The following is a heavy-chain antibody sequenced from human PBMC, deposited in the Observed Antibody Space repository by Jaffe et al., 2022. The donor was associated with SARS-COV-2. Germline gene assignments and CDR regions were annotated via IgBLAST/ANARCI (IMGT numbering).Heavy chain of an antibody. CDR2: IKSKTDGGTT. D-gene: IGHD3-9*01. CDR1: GFTFSHAW. Sequence: EMQLVESGGGLVKPGGSLRLSCAASGFTFSHAWMTWVRQAPGKGLEWVGRIKSKTDGGTTDYAAPAKGRFTISRDDSKNTLYLQLTSLKTEDTAVYYCTTRGDYNILTGYYTSDYWGQGTLVTVSS. CDR3: TTRGDYNILTGYYTSDY. J-gene: IGHJ4*02. V-gene: IGHV3-15*01.